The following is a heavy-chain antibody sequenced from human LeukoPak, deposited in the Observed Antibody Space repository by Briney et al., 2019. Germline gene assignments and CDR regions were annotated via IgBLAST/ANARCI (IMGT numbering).Heavy chain of an antibody. Sequence: GGSLRLSCTASGLTFSNYVMHWVRQAPGKGLEWVTVISTDENDRRYADSVKGRFTISRDNSKKTVFLQMNSLRVEDTAFYYCARDRWFGESLPAHFEYWGQGTLVTVSS. V-gene: IGHV3-30*04. CDR3: ARDRWFGESLPAHFEY. CDR1: GLTFSNYV. CDR2: ISTDENDR. D-gene: IGHD3-10*01. J-gene: IGHJ4*02.